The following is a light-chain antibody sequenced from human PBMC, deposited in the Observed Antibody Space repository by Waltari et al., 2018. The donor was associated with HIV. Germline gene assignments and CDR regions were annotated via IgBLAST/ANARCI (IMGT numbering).Light chain of an antibody. CDR1: QGIASN. Sequence: DIQLTQTPSFLSASVGDRVTITCRASQGIASNLAWYQQKPGKAPKLMIYAASTLQSGVPQRFRGSGSGTEFTLTISSLQPEDFATYYCQQLDDYPLAFGGGTEVEIK. J-gene: IGKJ4*01. CDR3: QQLDDYPLA. CDR2: AAS. V-gene: IGKV1-9*01.